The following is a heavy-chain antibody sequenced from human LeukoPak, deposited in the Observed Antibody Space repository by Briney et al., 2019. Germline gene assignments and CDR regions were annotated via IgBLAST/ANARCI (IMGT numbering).Heavy chain of an antibody. V-gene: IGHV3-11*01. CDR2: XSSSGSTI. Sequence: RLXXAXXXFTFXXXYMXXXRXXXXXXXXXVSYXSSSGSTIYYADSVKGRFTISRDNAKNSLYLQMNSLRAEDTAVYYCARVGGRGNGDYAIHYAFDIWGQGTMVTVPS. J-gene: IGHJ3*02. CDR3: ARVGGRGNGDYAIHYAFDI. D-gene: IGHD4-17*01. CDR1: XFTFXXXY.